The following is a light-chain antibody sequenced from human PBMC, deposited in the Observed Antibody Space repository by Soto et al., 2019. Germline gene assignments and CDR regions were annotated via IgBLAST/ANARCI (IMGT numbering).Light chain of an antibody. J-gene: IGKJ4*01. CDR1: QSVSSY. V-gene: IGKV3-11*01. CDR2: DSS. CDR3: HERSNWYPVT. Sequence: EIVLTQSPATLSLSPGERATLSCRASQSVSSYLAWYQKKPGQAPRLLIYDSSNRSTGIPARFSGSGSGTDFTLSISSLEPEDFAIYYCHERSNWYPVTFGGGTKVEIK.